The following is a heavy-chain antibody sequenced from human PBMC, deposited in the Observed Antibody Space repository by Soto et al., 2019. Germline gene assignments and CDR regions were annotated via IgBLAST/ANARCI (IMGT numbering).Heavy chain of an antibody. J-gene: IGHJ4*02. V-gene: IGHV3-7*03. CDR3: ARVRATDYEIDY. CDR2: IKRDGSEK. D-gene: IGHD4-17*01. Sequence: GGSLRLSCTASGFMFGSYWMTWVRHVPGKGLQWVANIKRDGSEKYYVDFVKGRFTISRDNADNSVFLDMNNLRVDDTATYYCARVRATDYEIDYWGQGALVTVSS. CDR1: GFMFGSYW.